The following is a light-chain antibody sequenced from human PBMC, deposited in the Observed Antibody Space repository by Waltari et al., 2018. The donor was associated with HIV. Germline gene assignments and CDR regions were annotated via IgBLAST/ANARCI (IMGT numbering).Light chain of an antibody. J-gene: IGLJ2*01. V-gene: IGLV2-14*03. CDR2: DVS. Sequence: QSALTQPASVSGSPGQSITISCTGTSSDVGGYNYFSWYQQHPGKAPKLIIYDVSNRPSGVSNRFSGSKSGNTASLTISGLQAEDEADYYCSSYTSSSTLFGGGTKLTVL. CDR1: SSDVGGYNY. CDR3: SSYTSSSTL.